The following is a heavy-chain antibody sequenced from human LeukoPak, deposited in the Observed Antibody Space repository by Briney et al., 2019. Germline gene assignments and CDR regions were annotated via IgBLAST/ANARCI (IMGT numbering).Heavy chain of an antibody. V-gene: IGHV4-39*01. CDR3: ARLYSNYPRGDFDL. CDR2: IYYSGST. Sequence: KPSETLSLTCTVSGGSISSSSYYWGWIRQPPGKGLEWIGSIYYSGSTYYNPSLKSRVTISVDTSKNQFSLKLSSVTAADTAVYYCARLYSNYPRGDFDLWGRGTLVTVSS. J-gene: IGHJ2*01. CDR1: GGSISSSSYY. D-gene: IGHD4-11*01.